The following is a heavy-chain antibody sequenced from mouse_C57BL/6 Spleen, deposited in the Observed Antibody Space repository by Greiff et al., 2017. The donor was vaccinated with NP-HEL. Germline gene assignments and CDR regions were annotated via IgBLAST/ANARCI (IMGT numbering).Heavy chain of an antibody. CDR3: ARYDYDVLYAMDY. D-gene: IGHD2-4*01. J-gene: IGHJ4*01. V-gene: IGHV1-55*01. CDR1: GYTFTSYW. CDR2: IYPGSGST. Sequence: QVQLQQPRAELVKPGASVKMSCKASGYTFTSYWITWVKQRPGQGLEWIGDIYPGSGSTNYNEKFKSKATLTVDTSSSTAYMQLSSLTSEDSAVYYCARYDYDVLYAMDYWGQGTSVTVSS.